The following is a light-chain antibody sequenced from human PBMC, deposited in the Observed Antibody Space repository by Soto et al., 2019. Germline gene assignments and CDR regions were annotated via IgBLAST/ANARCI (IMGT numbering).Light chain of an antibody. J-gene: IGKJ1*01. CDR2: SAS. CDR1: QSVSTSY. Sequence: EIVLTQIQGTLSLSPGEGATLSCRASQSVSTSYLAWYQQRPGQAPRLLIYSASSRATGIPDRFSGSGSGTDFTLTINSLQPEDVATYYCQKYNSAPWTFGQGTKVDIK. CDR3: QKYNSAPWT. V-gene: IGKV3-20*01.